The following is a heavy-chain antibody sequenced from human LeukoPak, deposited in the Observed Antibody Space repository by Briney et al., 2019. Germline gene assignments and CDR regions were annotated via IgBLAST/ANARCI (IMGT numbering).Heavy chain of an antibody. J-gene: IGHJ4*02. Sequence: GGSLRLSCAASGFTFSSYCMNWVRQAPGKGLEWVSSISTSSSYIYYADSVKGRFTISRDNAKNSLYLQMNSLRAEDTAVHYCARGIQLWPVYFDYWGQGTLVTVSS. CDR2: ISTSSSYI. D-gene: IGHD5-18*01. CDR3: ARGIQLWPVYFDY. CDR1: GFTFSSYC. V-gene: IGHV3-21*01.